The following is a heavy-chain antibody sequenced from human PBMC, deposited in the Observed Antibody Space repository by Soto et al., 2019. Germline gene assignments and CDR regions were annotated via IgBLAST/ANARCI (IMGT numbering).Heavy chain of an antibody. CDR1: GGSIGRSSYF. CDR2: IYYSGRT. Sequence: SETLSLTCSVSGGSIGRSSYFWTWIRQPPGKGLEYIGSIYYSGRTHHNPSLESRVTISVDTSRNQFSLKLASLTAADTAVYYCARSPRSDELSLFDFWGQGTLVTVSS. J-gene: IGHJ5*01. V-gene: IGHV4-39*01. CDR3: ARSPRSDELSLFDF. D-gene: IGHD3-16*02.